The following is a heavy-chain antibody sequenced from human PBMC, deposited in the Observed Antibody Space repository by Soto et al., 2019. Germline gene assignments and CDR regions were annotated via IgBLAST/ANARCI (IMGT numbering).Heavy chain of an antibody. D-gene: IGHD1-26*01. Sequence: ASVKVSCKASGYTFTSYYIHWVRQAPGQGLEWMGMINPIGGSPTYAQKFQGRVTMTRDTSTSTAYMELSSLRSDDTAVYYCARVVGALGHWFDPWGQGTQVTVSS. CDR2: INPIGGSP. V-gene: IGHV1-46*01. CDR1: GYTFTSYY. CDR3: ARVVGALGHWFDP. J-gene: IGHJ5*02.